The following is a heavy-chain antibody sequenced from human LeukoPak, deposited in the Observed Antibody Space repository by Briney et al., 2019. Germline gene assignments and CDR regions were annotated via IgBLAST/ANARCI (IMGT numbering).Heavy chain of an antibody. CDR1: FPSYW. D-gene: IGHD6-6*01. CDR2: IYPGDSDT. Sequence: GESLKISCIGSFPSYWIAWMRQMPGKGLEWMGIIYPGDSDTRYSPSFQGQVTISADKSISTAYLQWSSLKASDTAMYYCARQYGYSNSSEFDYWGQGTLVTVSS. V-gene: IGHV5-51*01. CDR3: ARQYGYSNSSEFDY. J-gene: IGHJ4*02.